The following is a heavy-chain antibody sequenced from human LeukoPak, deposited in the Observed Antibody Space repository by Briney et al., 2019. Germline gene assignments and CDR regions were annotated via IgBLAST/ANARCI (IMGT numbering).Heavy chain of an antibody. CDR3: ARDVSGSYDY. Sequence: GGSLRLSCAASRFTFSSYGMHWVRQAPGKGLEWVAYIQYDGSNEQYADSVKGRFSISRGSSKNILYLQMNSLRAEDTAVYYCARDVSGSYDYWGQGTLVTVSS. CDR1: RFTFSSYG. CDR2: IQYDGSNE. D-gene: IGHD1-26*01. V-gene: IGHV3-30*02. J-gene: IGHJ4*02.